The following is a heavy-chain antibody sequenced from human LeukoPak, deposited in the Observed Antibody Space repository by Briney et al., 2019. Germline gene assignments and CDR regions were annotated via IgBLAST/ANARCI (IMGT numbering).Heavy chain of an antibody. CDR1: GLPVTDNY. CDR2: IFPDGRT. Sequence: PGGSLRLSCSASGLPVTDNYMSWVRQAPGKGLEWVSVIFPDGRTYHSDSLKGRFTISRDKSKNTVLLQINGLRADDTALYHCARTNPVYGDFDYWGLGVLVTVSS. CDR3: ARTNPVYGDFDY. J-gene: IGHJ4*02. D-gene: IGHD4-17*01. V-gene: IGHV3-53*01.